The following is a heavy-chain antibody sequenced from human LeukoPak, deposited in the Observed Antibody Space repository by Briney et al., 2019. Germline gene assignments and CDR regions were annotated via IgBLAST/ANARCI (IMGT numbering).Heavy chain of an antibody. CDR3: ARGCSSTSCYGGTFDY. Sequence: SETLSLTCSVSAGSISSSSWWSWVRQSPVKGLEWIGEIYLYGTTNYNPSLKSRVTMPVDTSKNQFSLKLSSVTAADTAVYYCARGCSSTSCYGGTFDYWGQGTLVTVSS. J-gene: IGHJ4*02. CDR1: AGSISSSSW. CDR2: IYLYGTT. V-gene: IGHV4-4*02. D-gene: IGHD2-2*01.